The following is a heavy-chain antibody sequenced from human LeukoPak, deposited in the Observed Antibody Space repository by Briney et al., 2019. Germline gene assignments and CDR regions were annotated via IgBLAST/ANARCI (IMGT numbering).Heavy chain of an antibody. Sequence: GGSLRLSCAASGFTFSIYAMSWVRQAPGKGLEWVSSITSISSASFYADSVKGRFTISRDNSKNTLYLQMNSLRAEDTAVYYCAKDGVLLWFGELYYFDYWGQGTLVTVSS. V-gene: IGHV3-23*01. CDR1: GFTFSIYA. D-gene: IGHD3-10*01. J-gene: IGHJ4*02. CDR2: ITSISSAS. CDR3: AKDGVLLWFGELYYFDY.